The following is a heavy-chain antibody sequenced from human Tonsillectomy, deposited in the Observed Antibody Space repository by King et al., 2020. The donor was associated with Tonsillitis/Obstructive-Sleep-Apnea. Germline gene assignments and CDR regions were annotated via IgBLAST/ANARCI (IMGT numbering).Heavy chain of an antibody. Sequence: VQLVESGGGLIKPGGSLRLSCAASGFTFSNAWMSWVRQAPGKGLEWVGRVKSKTDGGTTDYAAPVKGRFTISREDSKDMLYLQMSRLKTEDTAVYYCTTDFVEGGVVVDYWGQGTLVTVSS. CDR3: TTDFVEGGVVVDY. V-gene: IGHV3-15*01. CDR2: VKSKTDGGTT. D-gene: IGHD3-16*01. CDR1: GFTFSNAW. J-gene: IGHJ4*02.